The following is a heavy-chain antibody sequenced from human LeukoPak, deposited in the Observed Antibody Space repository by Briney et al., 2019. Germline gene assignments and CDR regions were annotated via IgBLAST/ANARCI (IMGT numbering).Heavy chain of an antibody. V-gene: IGHV1-18*01. J-gene: IGHJ3*02. D-gene: IGHD5-24*01. CDR2: ISAYNGNT. CDR1: GYTFTSYG. Sequence: ASVKVSCKASGYTFTSYGISWVRQAPGQGLEWMGWISAYNGNTNYAQKLQGRVTMTTDTSTSTAYMELRSLRSDDTAVYYCARDVGGPSDGYNNAFDIWAKGQWSPSLQ. CDR3: ARDVGGPSDGYNNAFDI.